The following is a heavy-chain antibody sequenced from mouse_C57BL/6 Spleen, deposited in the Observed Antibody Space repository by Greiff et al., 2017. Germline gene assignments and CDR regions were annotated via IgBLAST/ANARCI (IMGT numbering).Heavy chain of an antibody. Sequence: QVQLQQSGAELVRPGASVTLSCKASGYTFTDYEMHWVKQTPVHGLEWIGAIDPETGGTAYNQKFKGKAILTADKFSSTAYMELRSLTSEDSAVYYCTKSPQGYFDYWGQGTTLTVSS. J-gene: IGHJ2*01. CDR3: TKSPQGYFDY. CDR1: GYTFTDYE. V-gene: IGHV1-15*01. CDR2: IDPETGGT.